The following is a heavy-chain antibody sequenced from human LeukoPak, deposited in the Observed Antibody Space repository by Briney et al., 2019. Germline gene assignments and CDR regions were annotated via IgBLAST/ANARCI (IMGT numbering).Heavy chain of an antibody. V-gene: IGHV4-59*11. CDR3: ARSGRERDYFDY. D-gene: IGHD1-26*01. J-gene: IGHJ4*02. Sequence: SETLSLTCTVSGFSISSHYWSWIRQPPGKGLEWVGYIYYSGSTNYNPSLKSRVTISVDTSKHQFSLKLSSVTAADTAVYYCARSGRERDYFDYWGQGTLVNVSS. CDR2: IYYSGST. CDR1: GFSISSHY.